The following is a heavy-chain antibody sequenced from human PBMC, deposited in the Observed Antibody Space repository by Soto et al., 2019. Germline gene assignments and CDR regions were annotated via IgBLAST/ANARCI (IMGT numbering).Heavy chain of an antibody. J-gene: IGHJ4*02. CDR2: ISYDGSNK. V-gene: IGHV3-30-3*01. CDR1: GFTFSSYA. Sequence: QVQLVESGGGVVQPGRSLRLSCAASGFTFSSYAMHWVSQAPGKGLEWVAVISYDGSNKYYADSVKGRFTISRDNSKNTLYLQMNSMRAEDTAVYYCARDRRYFASFDYWGQGTLVTVSS. CDR3: ARDRRYFASFDY. D-gene: IGHD3-9*01.